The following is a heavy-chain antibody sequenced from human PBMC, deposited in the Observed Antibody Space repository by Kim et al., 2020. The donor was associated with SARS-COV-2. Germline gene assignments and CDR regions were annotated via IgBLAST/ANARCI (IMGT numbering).Heavy chain of an antibody. CDR3: ASGMRHIVVVTAMIFDY. CDR2: IYYSGST. D-gene: IGHD2-21*02. V-gene: IGHV4-39*01. J-gene: IGHJ4*02. CDR1: GGSISSSSYY. Sequence: SETLSLTCTVSGGSISSSSYYWGWIRQPPGKGLEWIGSIYYSGSTYYNPSLKSRVTISVDTSKNQFSLKLSSVTAADTAVYYCASGMRHIVVVTAMIFDYWGQGTLVTVSS.